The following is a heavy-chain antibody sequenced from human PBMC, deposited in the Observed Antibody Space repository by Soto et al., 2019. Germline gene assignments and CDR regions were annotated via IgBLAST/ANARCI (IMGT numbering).Heavy chain of an antibody. J-gene: IGHJ4*02. Sequence: QVQLAESGGGVVQPARSLRLSCVASGFTFSVFAMHWVRQAPGKWLEWVAVISYDGSDKYYADSVKGRFTISRDNSKNTLYLQMNSLRAEDTAVYYCARADCLTTACSIDYWGQGTLVTVSS. CDR3: ARADCLTTACSIDY. V-gene: IGHV3-30-3*01. CDR2: ISYDGSDK. CDR1: GFTFSVFA. D-gene: IGHD3-22*01.